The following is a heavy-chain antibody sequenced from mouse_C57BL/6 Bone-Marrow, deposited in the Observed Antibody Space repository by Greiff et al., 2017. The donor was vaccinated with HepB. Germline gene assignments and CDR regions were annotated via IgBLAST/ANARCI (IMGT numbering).Heavy chain of an antibody. D-gene: IGHD2-4*01. Sequence: QVQLQQSGAELVRPGTSVKVSCKASGYAFTNYLIEWVKQRPGQGLEWIGVINPGSGGTNYNEKFKGKATLTADKSSSTAYMQLSSLTSEDSAVYFCAREGVDYDGGVDYWGQVTTLTVSS. CDR3: AREGVDYDGGVDY. J-gene: IGHJ2*01. CDR1: GYAFTNYL. CDR2: INPGSGGT. V-gene: IGHV1-54*01.